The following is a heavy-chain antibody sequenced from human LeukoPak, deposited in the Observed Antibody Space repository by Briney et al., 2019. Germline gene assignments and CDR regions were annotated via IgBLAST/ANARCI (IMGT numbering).Heavy chain of an antibody. Sequence: GESLKISCKASGSIFTDYWIGWVRQMPGKGLEWMGIIYGDSDTRYSPSFQGQVTISADTSINTAYLEWSSLKASDSAMYYCARELSYGPRAGDYWGQGTLVTVSS. CDR1: GSIFTDYW. D-gene: IGHD1-7*01. CDR3: ARELSYGPRAGDY. CDR2: IYGDSDT. V-gene: IGHV5-51*01. J-gene: IGHJ4*02.